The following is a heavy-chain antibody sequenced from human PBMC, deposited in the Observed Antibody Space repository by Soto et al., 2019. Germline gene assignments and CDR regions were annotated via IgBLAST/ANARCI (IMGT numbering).Heavy chain of an antibody. CDR2: IYYSGST. CDR3: ARRYGTVFDY. D-gene: IGHD6-13*01. Sequence: PSGTLSLTCTVSGGSISSSSYYWSRIRQPPGKGLEWIGYIYYSGSTNYNPSLKSRVTISVDTSKNQFSLKLSSVTAADTAVYYCARRYGTVFDYWGQGTLVTVSS. V-gene: IGHV4-61*01. CDR1: GGSISSSSYY. J-gene: IGHJ4*02.